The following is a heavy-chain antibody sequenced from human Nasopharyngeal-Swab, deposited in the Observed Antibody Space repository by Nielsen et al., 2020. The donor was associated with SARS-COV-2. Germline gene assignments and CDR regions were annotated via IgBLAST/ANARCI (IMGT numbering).Heavy chain of an antibody. Sequence: WVRQAPGQRLEWMGWINAGNGNTKYSQKFQGRATITRDTSASTAYMELSSLRSEDTAVYYCARGCSSTSCPQGVGWFDPWGQGTLVTVSS. CDR2: INAGNGNT. D-gene: IGHD2-2*01. V-gene: IGHV1-3*01. J-gene: IGHJ5*02. CDR3: ARGCSSTSCPQGVGWFDP.